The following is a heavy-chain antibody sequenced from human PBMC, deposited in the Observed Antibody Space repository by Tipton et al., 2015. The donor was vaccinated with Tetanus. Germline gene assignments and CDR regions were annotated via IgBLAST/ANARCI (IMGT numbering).Heavy chain of an antibody. V-gene: IGHV1-69*06. J-gene: IGHJ6*02. D-gene: IGHD2-15*01. CDR3: AREYCSGGSCNYYYGMDV. CDR1: GGTFSSYA. Sequence: QVQLVQSGVEVKKPGSSVKVSCKASGGTFSSYAISWVRQAPGQGLEWMGGIIPIFGTANYAQKFQGRVTITADKSTSTAYMELSSLRSEDTAVYYCAREYCSGGSCNYYYGMDVWGQGTTVTVSS. CDR2: IIPIFGTA.